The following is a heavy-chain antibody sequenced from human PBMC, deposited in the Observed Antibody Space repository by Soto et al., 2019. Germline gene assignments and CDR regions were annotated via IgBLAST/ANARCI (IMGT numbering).Heavy chain of an antibody. Sequence: QVVMVQSGAEVKKPGASVKVSCKTSGYTCINYGITWLRQAPGQGLEWMGWISPYDGKTNYARKFQGRLNMTPDTATTTAYMELRGLKSDDTAIYYCAKDRGPFLVFGVIDTPFDSWGQGTLVTVSS. CDR2: ISPYDGKT. CDR3: AKDRGPFLVFGVIDTPFDS. J-gene: IGHJ4*02. V-gene: IGHV1-18*01. D-gene: IGHD3-16*02. CDR1: GYTCINYG.